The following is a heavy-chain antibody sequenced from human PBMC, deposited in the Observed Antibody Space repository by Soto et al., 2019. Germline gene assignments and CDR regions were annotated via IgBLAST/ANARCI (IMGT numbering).Heavy chain of an antibody. D-gene: IGHD3-22*01. CDR1: GFTFSSYG. CDR2: IWYDGSNK. V-gene: IGHV3-33*01. CDR3: ARGQYYYDSSGYQDY. Sequence: GGSLRLSCAASGFTFSSYGMHWVRQAPGKGLEWVAVIWYDGSNKYYADSVKGRFTISRDNSKNTLYLQMNSLRAEDTAVYYCARGQYYYDSSGYQDYWGQGTLVTVSS. J-gene: IGHJ4*02.